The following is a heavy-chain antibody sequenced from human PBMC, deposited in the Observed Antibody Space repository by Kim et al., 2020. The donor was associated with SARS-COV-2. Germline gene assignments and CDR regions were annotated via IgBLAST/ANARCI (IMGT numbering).Heavy chain of an antibody. CDR3: ARAGDYDISGYYGFFHH. V-gene: IGHV3-74*01. J-gene: IGHJ1*01. D-gene: IGHD3-22*01. Sequence: SVKGRFTSSRDNDKNTLYLQMDSLRPEDTAEYYCARAGDYDISGYYGFFHHWGQGAVVTVSS.